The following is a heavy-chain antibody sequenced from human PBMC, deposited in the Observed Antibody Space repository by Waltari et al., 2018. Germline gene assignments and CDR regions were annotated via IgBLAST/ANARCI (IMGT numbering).Heavy chain of an antibody. J-gene: IGHJ4*02. CDR3: ARVVYDYVWGSYPNYFDY. V-gene: IGHV4-59*01. CDR2: IYYRGST. CDR1: GGSISSYY. Sequence: QVQLQESGPGLVKPSETLSLTCTVSGGSISSYYWSWIRQPPGTGLEWIGSIYYRGSTNYNPSLKSRVTISVDTSKNQFSLKLSSVTAADTAVYYCARVVYDYVWGSYPNYFDYWGQGTLVTVSS. D-gene: IGHD3-16*02.